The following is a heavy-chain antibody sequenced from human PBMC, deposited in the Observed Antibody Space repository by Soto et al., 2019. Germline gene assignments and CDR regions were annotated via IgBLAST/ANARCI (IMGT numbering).Heavy chain of an antibody. V-gene: IGHV1-18*04. CDR2: ISGYNDDT. Sequence: QVQLVQSGDEVKKPGAPVRVPSEPSGYTFTSNGVSGVGLAPGQGLEWMGWISGYNDDTFYEENFQGRVTMTKEASTSTAYMELRSLRSEDTAVYYCARAKWGETFDPWGQGTLVTVSS. D-gene: IGHD2-8*01. J-gene: IGHJ5*02. CDR1: GYTFTSNG. CDR3: ARAKWGETFDP.